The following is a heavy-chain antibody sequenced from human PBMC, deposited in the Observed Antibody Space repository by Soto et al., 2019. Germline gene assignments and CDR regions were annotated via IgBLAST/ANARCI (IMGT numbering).Heavy chain of an antibody. CDR3: ARIVGATTGAPDY. V-gene: IGHV4-61*01. Sequence: PSETLDLTCTVSGGSVSSGIYYGIWIRQPPGKGLEWIGYIYYSGSTNYNPSLKSRVTISVDTSKNQFSLKLSSVTAADTAVYYCARIVGATTGAPDYWGQGTLVTFSS. J-gene: IGHJ4*02. D-gene: IGHD1-26*01. CDR1: GGSVSSGIYY. CDR2: IYYSGST.